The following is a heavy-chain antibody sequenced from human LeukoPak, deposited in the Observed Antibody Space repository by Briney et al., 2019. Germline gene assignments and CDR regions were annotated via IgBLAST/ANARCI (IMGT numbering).Heavy chain of an antibody. CDR1: GLSISNDW. CDR3: TLIQGWGSGSYYRDF. CDR2: VKSKSAGETT. V-gene: IGHV3-15*01. D-gene: IGHD3-10*01. J-gene: IGHJ4*02. Sequence: GGSLRLSCAASGLSISNDWMSWVRQAPGKGLEWVARVKSKSAGETTDYAAPVKGRFTISRDDSKNTLYLQMNSLKTEYTAVYYCTLIQGWGSGSYYRDFWGQGTLVTVSS.